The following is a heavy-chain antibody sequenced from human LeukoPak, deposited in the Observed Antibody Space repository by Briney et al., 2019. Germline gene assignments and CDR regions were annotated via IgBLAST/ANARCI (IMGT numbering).Heavy chain of an antibody. V-gene: IGHV4-30-2*01. J-gene: IGHJ4*02. D-gene: IGHD5-12*01. CDR1: GGSIRSGGYS. CDR2: IYHSGST. Sequence: SETLSLTCAVYGGSIRSGGYSWSWIRQPPGKGLEWIGYIYHSGSTYYNPSLKSRVTISVDRSKNQFSLKLSSVTAADTAVYYCASHSGYDLYFDYWGEGTLVTVSS. CDR3: ASHSGYDLYFDY.